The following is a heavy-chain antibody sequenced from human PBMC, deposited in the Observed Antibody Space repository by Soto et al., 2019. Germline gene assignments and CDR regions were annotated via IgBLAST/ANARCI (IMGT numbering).Heavy chain of an antibody. Sequence: QVQLVQSGAEVKKPGASVKVSCKASGYTFSSYGISWVRQAPGQGLEWMGWIRAYNGNTNYAQKLQGRVTMTTETSPSTAYMELRSLRSDDTAVYHCARRILVVPAANHPPGYYYGMDVWGQGTTVTVSS. CDR1: GYTFSSYG. CDR3: ARRILVVPAANHPPGYYYGMDV. V-gene: IGHV1-18*01. D-gene: IGHD2-2*01. CDR2: IRAYNGNT. J-gene: IGHJ6*02.